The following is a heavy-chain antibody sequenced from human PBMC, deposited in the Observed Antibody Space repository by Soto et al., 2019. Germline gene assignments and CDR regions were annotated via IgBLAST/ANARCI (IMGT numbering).Heavy chain of an antibody. J-gene: IGHJ4*02. V-gene: IGHV4-39*01. CDR3: ARQGVYFHQSSGYEFDY. CDR1: VGSITSSSYY. CDR2: IYYSGST. D-gene: IGHD3-22*01. Sequence: XETLSLTCTFSVGSITSSSYYWGWIRQPPWKGLEWIGSIYYSGSTYYNPSLKSRVSMSVDTSKNQFSLKLSSVTAADTAVYHCARQGVYFHQSSGYEFDYWGQATLDIVSS.